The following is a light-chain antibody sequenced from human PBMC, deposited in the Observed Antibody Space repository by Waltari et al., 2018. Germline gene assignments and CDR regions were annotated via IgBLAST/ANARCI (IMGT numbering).Light chain of an antibody. CDR2: EKD. CDR3: HSRDASGVGGS. J-gene: IGLJ2*01. Sequence: SSELTQDPAVSVAMGQTVRITCQGDSLRSYYARWYQQRPGQAPILVIFEKDNRPSGVPDRFSGSSSHNTASLTITGAQAEDEASYYCHSRDASGVGGSFGGGTKLTVL. CDR1: SLRSYY. V-gene: IGLV3-19*01.